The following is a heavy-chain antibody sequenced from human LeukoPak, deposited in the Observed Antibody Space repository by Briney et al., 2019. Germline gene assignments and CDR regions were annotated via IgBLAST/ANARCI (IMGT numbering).Heavy chain of an antibody. D-gene: IGHD6-13*01. Sequence: GESLKISCQGSGYSFTSYWIGWVRQMPGKGLEWMGIIYPGDSDTRYSPSFPGQVTISADKSISTAYLQWSSLKASDTAMYYCARRRKYSSSWTYFDYWGQGTLVTVSS. CDR3: ARRRKYSSSWTYFDY. J-gene: IGHJ4*02. V-gene: IGHV5-51*01. CDR2: IYPGDSDT. CDR1: GYSFTSYW.